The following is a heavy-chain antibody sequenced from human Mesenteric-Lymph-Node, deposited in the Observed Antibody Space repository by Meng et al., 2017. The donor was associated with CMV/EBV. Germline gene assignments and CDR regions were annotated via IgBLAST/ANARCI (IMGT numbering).Heavy chain of an antibody. CDR3: ARGRSGWYGMDV. Sequence: ASVKVSCKASGYTFIDSYIHWVRQAPGQGPEWMGWINPNSGGTNYAQKFQGRVTMTRDTSISTAYMELNSLRSDDTAVYYCARGRSGWYGMDVWGQGTTVTVSS. CDR2: INPNSGGT. D-gene: IGHD2-15*01. CDR1: GYTFIDSY. V-gene: IGHV1-2*02. J-gene: IGHJ6*02.